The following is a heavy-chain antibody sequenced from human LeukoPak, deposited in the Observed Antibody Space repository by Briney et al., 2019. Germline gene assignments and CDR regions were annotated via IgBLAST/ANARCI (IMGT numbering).Heavy chain of an antibody. D-gene: IGHD6-19*01. V-gene: IGHV1-8*03. J-gene: IGHJ5*02. CDR1: GYTFTSYD. CDR3: ARLAVAGTFMVDP. CDR2: MNPNSGNT. Sequence: ASVKVSCKASGYTFTSYDINWVRQATGQGLEWMGWMNPNSGNTGYAQKFQGRVTITRNTSISTAYMELSRLRSDDTAVYYCARLAVAGTFMVDPWGQGTLVTVSS.